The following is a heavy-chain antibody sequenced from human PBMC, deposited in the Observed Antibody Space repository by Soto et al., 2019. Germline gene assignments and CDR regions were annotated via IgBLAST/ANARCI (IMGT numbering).Heavy chain of an antibody. D-gene: IGHD5-18*01. CDR2: ISYDGSNK. CDR1: GFTFSSYA. J-gene: IGHJ4*02. Sequence: QVQLVESGGGVVQPGRSLRLSCAASGFTFSSYAMHWVRQAPGKGLEWVAVISYDGSNKYYADSVKGRFTISRDNSKNTLYLQMNSLRAEDTAVYYCARDRYSYGLFDYWGQGTLVTASS. CDR3: ARDRYSYGLFDY. V-gene: IGHV3-30-3*01.